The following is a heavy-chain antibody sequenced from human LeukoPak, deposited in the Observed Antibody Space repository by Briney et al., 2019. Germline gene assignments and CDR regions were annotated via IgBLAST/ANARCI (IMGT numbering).Heavy chain of an antibody. CDR3: ARDHLVATGPYYYGMDV. D-gene: IGHD5-12*01. Sequence: PSETLSLTCTVSSGSISSYYWSWIRQPPGKGVEWIAYISYSGHTNSNASLKSRVTISVDTSKNQFSLKLSSVTAADTAVYYCARDHLVATGPYYYGMDVWGQGTTVTVSS. J-gene: IGHJ6*02. CDR2: ISYSGHT. CDR1: SGSISSYY. V-gene: IGHV4-59*12.